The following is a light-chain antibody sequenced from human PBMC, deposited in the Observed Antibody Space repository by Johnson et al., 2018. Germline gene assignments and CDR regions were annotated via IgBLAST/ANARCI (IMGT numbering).Light chain of an antibody. CDR2: ENN. V-gene: IGLV1-51*02. Sequence: QSVLTQPPSVSAAPGQKVTISCSGSSSNIGNNYVSWYQQLPGTAPKLLIYENNKRPSGIPDRFSGSKSGTSATLGITGLQTGDEADYYCGTWDSSLSAGNVFGTGTYVTVL. J-gene: IGLJ1*01. CDR1: SSNIGNNY. CDR3: GTWDSSLSAGNV.